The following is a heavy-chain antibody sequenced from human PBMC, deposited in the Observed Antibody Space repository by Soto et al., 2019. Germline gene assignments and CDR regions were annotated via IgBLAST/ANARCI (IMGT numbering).Heavy chain of an antibody. CDR2: FGVDYVT. V-gene: IGHV3-23*01. D-gene: IGHD2-8*02. CDR3: AKAKGSFDHTGPDQ. CDR1: GFSFSNYA. J-gene: IGHJ4*02. Sequence: VRLLESGGGLIQPGGSLRLSCATFGFSFSNYAMSWVRQAPGKGLEWVSGFGVDYVTYYADSVRGRFTISRDNSKNTLYLQMNSLRAEDTALYYCAKAKGSFDHTGPDQWGQGTLVTVSS.